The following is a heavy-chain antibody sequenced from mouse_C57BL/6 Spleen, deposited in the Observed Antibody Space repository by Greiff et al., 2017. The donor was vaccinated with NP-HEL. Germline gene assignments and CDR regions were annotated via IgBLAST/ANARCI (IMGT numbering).Heavy chain of an antibody. Sequence: EVQLQRSGPELVKPGASVKISCKASGYTFTDYYMNWVKQSHGKSLEWIGDINPNNGGTSYNQKFKGKATLTVDKSSSTAYMELRSLTSEDSAVYYCARSGGSYYFDYWGQGTTLTVSS. CDR3: ARSGGSYYFDY. J-gene: IGHJ2*01. D-gene: IGHD1-1*02. CDR2: INPNNGGT. CDR1: GYTFTDYY. V-gene: IGHV1-26*01.